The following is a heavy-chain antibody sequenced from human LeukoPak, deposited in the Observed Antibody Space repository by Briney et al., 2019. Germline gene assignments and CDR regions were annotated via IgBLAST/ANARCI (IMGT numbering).Heavy chain of an antibody. CDR3: PKDRPNYYGSNGHYYKLNGDC. CDR2: IRYDASNK. D-gene: IGHD3-22*01. Sequence: GGSLRLSCAASGFTFSSYGMHWVRQAPGKGLDWVAFIRYDASNKYYADSVKGRFTISRDNSDNTLYLQMNSLRAEDTAVYYCPKDRPNYYGSNGHYYKLNGDCWGQGTLVTVSS. CDR1: GFTFSSYG. J-gene: IGHJ4*02. V-gene: IGHV3-30*02.